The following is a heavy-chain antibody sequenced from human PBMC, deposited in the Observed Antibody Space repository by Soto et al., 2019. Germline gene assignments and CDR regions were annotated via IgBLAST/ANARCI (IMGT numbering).Heavy chain of an antibody. CDR2: IYYSGST. CDR1: GGSITSSSYS. J-gene: IGHJ4*02. V-gene: IGHV4-39*02. D-gene: IGHD3-10*01. CDR3: AGYVYHSGMYYNGIDF. Sequence: QLQLQESGPGLVKPSETLSLTCTVSGGSITSSSYSWGWIRQSPGKGLEWIGSIYYSGSTYYNPSLKSRVTISVDTSKNRLSLKLSSVTAADTAVYYCAGYVYHSGMYYNGIDFWGQGTLVAVSS.